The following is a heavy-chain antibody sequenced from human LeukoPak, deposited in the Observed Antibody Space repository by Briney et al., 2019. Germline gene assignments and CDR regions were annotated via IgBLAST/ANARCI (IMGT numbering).Heavy chain of an antibody. D-gene: IGHD2-2*01. V-gene: IGHV3-30-3*01. CDR2: IPYDGSNK. Sequence: PGGSLRLSCAASGFTFSSYAMHWVSQAPGKGLEWAAVIPYDGSNKYYADSVKGRFTISRDNSKNTLYLQMNSLRAEDTAVYYCARRPAADYYYGMDVWGQGTTVTVSS. CDR1: GFTFSSYA. CDR3: ARRPAADYYYGMDV. J-gene: IGHJ6*02.